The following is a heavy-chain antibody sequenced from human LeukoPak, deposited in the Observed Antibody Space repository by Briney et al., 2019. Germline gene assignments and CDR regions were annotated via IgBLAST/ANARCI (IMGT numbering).Heavy chain of an antibody. J-gene: IGHJ6*02. V-gene: IGHV3-33*01. CDR2: IWYGGSNK. CDR1: GFTFSSYG. D-gene: IGHD2-2*01. CDR3: ARGLGYCSSTSCRIQTLYYYYYGMDV. Sequence: GRSLRLSCAASGFTFSSYGMHWVRQAPGKGLEWVAVIWYGGSNKYYADSVKGRFTISRDNSKNTLYLQMNSLRAEDTAVYYCARGLGYCSSTSCRIQTLYYYYYGMDVWGQGTTVTVSS.